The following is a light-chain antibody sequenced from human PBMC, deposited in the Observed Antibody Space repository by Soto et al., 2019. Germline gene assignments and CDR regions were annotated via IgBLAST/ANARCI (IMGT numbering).Light chain of an antibody. Sequence: QSVLTQPPSVSAAPGQRVIISCSGSSSNIGNNDVSWYQQLPGAAPKLLIYDNNKRPSGIPDRFSGSKSGASATLGITGLQTGDGADYYCGTWDSTLSAVVFGGGTKVTVL. J-gene: IGLJ2*01. CDR1: SSNIGNND. V-gene: IGLV1-51*01. CDR2: DNN. CDR3: GTWDSTLSAVV.